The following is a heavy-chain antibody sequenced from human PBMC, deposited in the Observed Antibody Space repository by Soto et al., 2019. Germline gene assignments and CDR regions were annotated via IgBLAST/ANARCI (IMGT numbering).Heavy chain of an antibody. J-gene: IGHJ4*02. CDR3: ARGTYYDFWSGFDY. CDR1: GGSISSYY. D-gene: IGHD3-3*01. CDR2: IYYSGST. V-gene: IGHV4-59*01. Sequence: SETLSLTCTVSGGSISSYYWSWIRQPPGKGLEWIGYIYYSGSTNYNPSLKSRVTISVDTSKNQFSLKLSSVTAADTAVYYCARGTYYDFWSGFDYWGQGTLVTVSS.